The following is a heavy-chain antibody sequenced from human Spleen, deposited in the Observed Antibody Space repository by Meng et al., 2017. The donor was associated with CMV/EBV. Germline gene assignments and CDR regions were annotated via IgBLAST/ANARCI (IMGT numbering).Heavy chain of an antibody. J-gene: IGHJ4*02. CDR1: GGSISSSSYY. V-gene: IGHV4-39*07. CDR3: ARSSSHYMLGFDY. CDR2: IYYSGST. Sequence: GSLRLSCTVSGGSISSSSYYWGWIRQPPGKGLEWIGSIYYSGSTYYNPSLKSRVTISVDTSKNQFSLKLSSVTAADTAVYYCARSSSHYMLGFDYWGQGTLVTVSS. D-gene: IGHD3-10*02.